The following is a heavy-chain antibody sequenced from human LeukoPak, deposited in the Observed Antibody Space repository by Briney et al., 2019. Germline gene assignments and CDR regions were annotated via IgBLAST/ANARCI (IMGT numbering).Heavy chain of an antibody. CDR3: AKDGSYYGSGSFDY. D-gene: IGHD3-10*01. CDR2: ISGSGGST. V-gene: IGHV3-23*01. Sequence: GGSLRLSCAASGFTFSSYAMSWVRHAPGKGLEWVSAISGSGGSTYYADSVKGRFTISRDNSKNTLYLQMNSLRAEDTAVYYCAKDGSYYGSGSFDYWGQGTLVTVSS. J-gene: IGHJ4*02. CDR1: GFTFSSYA.